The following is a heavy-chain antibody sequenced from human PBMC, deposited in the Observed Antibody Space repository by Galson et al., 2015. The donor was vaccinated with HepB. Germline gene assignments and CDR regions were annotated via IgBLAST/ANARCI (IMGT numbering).Heavy chain of an antibody. CDR2: ISYDGSNK. J-gene: IGHJ6*02. CDR1: GFTFSSYG. V-gene: IGHV3-30*18. CDR3: AKGSCSSTSCYFSPTYYYYGMDV. Sequence: SLRLSCAASGFTFSSYGMHWVRQALGKGLEWVAVISYDGSNKYYADSVKGRFTISRDSSKNTLYLQMNSLRAEDTAVYYCAKGSCSSTSCYFSPTYYYYGMDVWGQGTTVTVSS. D-gene: IGHD2-2*01.